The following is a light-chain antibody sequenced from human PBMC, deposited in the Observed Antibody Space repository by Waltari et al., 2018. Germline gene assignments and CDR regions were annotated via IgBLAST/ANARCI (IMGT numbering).Light chain of an antibody. CDR3: QQGHSYPWT. CDR2: RAS. J-gene: IGKJ1*01. V-gene: IGKV1-39*01. CDR1: QGIGNN. Sequence: DIRMTQSPSSLSASVGATVTITCQATQGIGNNLNWYQQKPGKAPKLLIYRASSLQSGIPSRFSGSGSGTDFTLTISSLQAEDFATYCCQQGHSYPWTFGQGTTVEIK.